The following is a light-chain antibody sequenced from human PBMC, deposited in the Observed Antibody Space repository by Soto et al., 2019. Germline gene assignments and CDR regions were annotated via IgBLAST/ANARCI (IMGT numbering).Light chain of an antibody. CDR1: QSVSSSH. Sequence: EIVLTQSPGTLSLSPGERATLSCRASQSVSSSHLAWYQQKPGQAPRLLIYGASNRATGIPDRFSGSGSGTDFTLTISRLEPEDFAVYYCQQYDTSSWTFGQGTRGGVK. J-gene: IGKJ1*01. V-gene: IGKV3-20*01. CDR3: QQYDTSSWT. CDR2: GAS.